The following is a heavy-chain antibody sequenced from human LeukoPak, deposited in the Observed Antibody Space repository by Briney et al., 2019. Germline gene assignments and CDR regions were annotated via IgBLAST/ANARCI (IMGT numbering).Heavy chain of an antibody. J-gene: IGHJ4*02. V-gene: IGHV4-30-2*01. CDR1: GGSISSGGYY. D-gene: IGHD2-2*01. CDR3: ATTRGYCSSTSCYYFDY. Sequence: SETLSLTCTVSGGSISSGGYYWSWIRQPPGKGLEWIGYIYHSGSTYYNPSLKSRVTMSVDRSKNQFSVKLTSVTAADTAVYYCATTRGYCSSTSCYYFDYWGQGTLVTVSS. CDR2: IYHSGST.